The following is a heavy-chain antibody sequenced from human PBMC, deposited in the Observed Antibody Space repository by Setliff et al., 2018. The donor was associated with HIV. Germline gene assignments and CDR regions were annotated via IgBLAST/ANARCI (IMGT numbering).Heavy chain of an antibody. J-gene: IGHJ4*02. V-gene: IGHV4-34*01. CDR1: GGSFSGYF. Sequence: SETLSLTCAVYGGSFSGYFWGWIRQPPGKGLEWIGSVYYSGSTYYNPSLKSRVTISMDTSKNQFSLKLNSVTAADTAVYFCATSVVGVAGSRDIDYWGQGTLVTVSS. CDR2: VYYSGST. D-gene: IGHD6-19*01. CDR3: ATSVVGVAGSRDIDY.